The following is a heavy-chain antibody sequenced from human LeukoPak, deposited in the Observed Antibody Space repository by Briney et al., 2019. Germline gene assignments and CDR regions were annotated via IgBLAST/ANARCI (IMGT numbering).Heavy chain of an antibody. CDR3: ARGRGSADY. V-gene: IGHV4-34*01. CDR2: INHSGST. D-gene: IGHD3-10*01. J-gene: IGHJ4*02. Sequence: SETLSLTCAVYGGSFSGYYWSWIRQPPGKGLEWIGEINHSGSTNYNPSLKSRVTISVGTSKNQFSLKLSSVTAADTAVYYCARGRGSADYWGQGTLVTVSS. CDR1: GGSFSGYY.